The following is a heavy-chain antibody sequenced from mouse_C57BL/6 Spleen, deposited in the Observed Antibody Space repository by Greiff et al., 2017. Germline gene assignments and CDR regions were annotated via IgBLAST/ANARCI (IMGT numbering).Heavy chain of an antibody. CDR2: IHPNSGST. Sequence: QVQLKQPGAELVKPGASVKLSCKASGYTFTSYWMHWVKQRPGQGLEWIGMIHPNSGSTNYNEKFKSKATLTVDKSSSTAYMQLSSLTSEDSAVYYCAREEGAWYFDVWGTGTTVTVSS. CDR1: GYTFTSYW. J-gene: IGHJ1*03. V-gene: IGHV1-64*01. CDR3: AREEGAWYFDV.